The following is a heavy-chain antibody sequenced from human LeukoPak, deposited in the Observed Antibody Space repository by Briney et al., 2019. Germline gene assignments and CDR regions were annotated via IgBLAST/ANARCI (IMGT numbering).Heavy chain of an antibody. CDR3: ARQTSNRYSGSYRRLAPFDY. V-gene: IGHV4-34*01. Sequence: PSETLSLTCAVSGGSFSGYYWSWIRQPPGKGLSWSGEINHSGSTNYNPSLKSRVTISVDTSKNQFSLKLSSVTAADTAVYYCARQTSNRYSGSYRRLAPFDYWGQGTLVTVSS. D-gene: IGHD1-26*01. J-gene: IGHJ4*02. CDR1: GGSFSGYY. CDR2: INHSGST.